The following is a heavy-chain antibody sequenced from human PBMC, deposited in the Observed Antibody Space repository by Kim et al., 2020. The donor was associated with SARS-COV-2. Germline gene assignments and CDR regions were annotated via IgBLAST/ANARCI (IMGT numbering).Heavy chain of an antibody. CDR3: ARSIAGADKRYFDH. D-gene: IGHD6-13*01. J-gene: IGHJ4*02. CDR2: INTNSGNP. V-gene: IGHV7-4-1*02. CDR1: GYSFTSSA. Sequence: ASVKVSCKASGYSFTSSAMNWVRQAPGQGLEWMGWINTNSGNPTYAQGFTGRFVFSLDTPVSTAYLHLSSLKADDTAVYYCARSIAGADKRYFDHWGQGT.